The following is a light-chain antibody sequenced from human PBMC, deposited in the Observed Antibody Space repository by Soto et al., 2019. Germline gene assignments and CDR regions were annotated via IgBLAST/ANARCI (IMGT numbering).Light chain of an antibody. CDR3: QHYGYSQWT. Sequence: NVWTQSPGTLSLSPGERATLSCRASQTGNNNYLAWYQHKSGQAPRLLIYGVYTRASGIPDRFSGSGSGTEFTLTITRLEPEDSAVYFCQHYGYSQWTFGQGTKVDIK. CDR2: GVY. CDR1: QTGNNNY. V-gene: IGKV3-20*01. J-gene: IGKJ1*01.